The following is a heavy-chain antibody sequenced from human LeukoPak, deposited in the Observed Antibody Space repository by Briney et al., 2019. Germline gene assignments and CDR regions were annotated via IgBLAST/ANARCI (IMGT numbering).Heavy chain of an antibody. D-gene: IGHD3-10*01. CDR1: GFTFNSYT. CDR2: INDYNGNT. CDR3: AKDHFGSGNWFDT. V-gene: IGHV3-23*01. J-gene: IGHJ5*02. Sequence: GGSLRLSCAASGFTFNSYTMNWVRQAPGKGLEWVSSINDYNGNTYYADSVKGRFTISRDKSKNTLYVQMNSLRAEDTAIYYCAKDHFGSGNWFDTWGQGTLVTVSS.